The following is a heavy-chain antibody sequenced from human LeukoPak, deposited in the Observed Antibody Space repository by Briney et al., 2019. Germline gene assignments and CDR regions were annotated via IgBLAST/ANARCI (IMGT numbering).Heavy chain of an antibody. V-gene: IGHV3-15*01. CDR1: GFTFTNAW. CDR3: TTDNWRGLDAFDI. Sequence: GGSLRLSCAASGFTFTNAWMSWVRQAPGKGLEWVGRFKTKTDGGTTDYAAPVKGRFTISRDASKNTLYLQMDSLKTGDTAMYYCTTDNWRGLDAFDIWGQGTMVAVSS. CDR2: FKTKTDGGTT. D-gene: IGHD3-3*01. J-gene: IGHJ3*02.